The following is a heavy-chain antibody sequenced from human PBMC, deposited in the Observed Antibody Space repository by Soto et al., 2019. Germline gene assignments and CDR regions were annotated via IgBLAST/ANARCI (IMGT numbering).Heavy chain of an antibody. J-gene: IGHJ4*02. CDR1: GFTFSSYG. D-gene: IGHD6-13*01. V-gene: IGHV3-30*18. CDR3: AKGYSSSLR. Sequence: GGSLRLSCAASGFTFSSYGMHWVRQAPGKGLEWVAVISYDGSNKYYADSVKGRFTISRDNSKNTLYLQMNSLRAEDTAVYYCAKGYSSSLRWGQGTLVTVS. CDR2: ISYDGSNK.